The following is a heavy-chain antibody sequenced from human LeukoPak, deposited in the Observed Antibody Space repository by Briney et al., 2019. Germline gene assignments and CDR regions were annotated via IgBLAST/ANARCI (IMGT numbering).Heavy chain of an antibody. CDR2: IYTGGSS. J-gene: IGHJ4*02. Sequence: GGSLRLSCAASGFTFSSYAMSWVRQAPGKGLEWVSVIYTGGSSYYADSVKGRFTISRDNPKNTLYLQMHSLRAEDTAVYYCSRAMRIAAAEYFFDYWGQGTLVTVSS. V-gene: IGHV3-53*01. D-gene: IGHD6-13*01. CDR3: SRAMRIAAAEYFFDY. CDR1: GFTFSSYA.